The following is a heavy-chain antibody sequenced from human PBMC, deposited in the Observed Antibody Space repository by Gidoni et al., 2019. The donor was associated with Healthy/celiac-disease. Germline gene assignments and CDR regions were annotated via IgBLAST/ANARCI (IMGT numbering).Heavy chain of an antibody. CDR2: ISAYNGNT. CDR3: ARVSPPMMDWFDP. J-gene: IGHJ5*02. Sequence: HVQLVQSGAEVKKHGTSVKVSCKASGYTFTSYGIIWVRQAPGQGLEWMGCISAYNGNTNYAQKLQGRVTMTTDTSTSTAYMELRSLRSDDTAVYYCARVSPPMMDWFDPWGQGTLVTVSS. D-gene: IGHD3-22*01. CDR1: GYTFTSYG. V-gene: IGHV1-18*04.